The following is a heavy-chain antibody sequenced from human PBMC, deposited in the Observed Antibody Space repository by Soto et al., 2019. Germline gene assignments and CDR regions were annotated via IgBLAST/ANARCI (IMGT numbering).Heavy chain of an antibody. CDR2: ISYDGSNK. CDR3: ARDGSIDDYVWGSTPKSFDP. V-gene: IGHV3-30-3*01. CDR1: GFTFSSYA. J-gene: IGHJ5*02. Sequence: QVQLVESGGGVVQPGRSLRLSCAASGFTFSSYAMHWVRQAPGKGLEWVAVISYDGSNKYYADSVKGRFTSSRDNSKNTLYLQMNSLRAEDTAVYYCARDGSIDDYVWGSTPKSFDPWGQGTLVTVSS. D-gene: IGHD3-16*01.